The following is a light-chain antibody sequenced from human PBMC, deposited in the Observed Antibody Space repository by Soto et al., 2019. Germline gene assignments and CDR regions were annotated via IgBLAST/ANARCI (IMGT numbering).Light chain of an antibody. CDR2: EVS. J-gene: IGLJ1*01. CDR3: SSYTSSSTYV. Sequence: QSALTQPASVSGSPGRSITISCTGASSDVGDYNSVSWYQRHPGKAPKLMIYEVSNRPSGVSNRFSGSKSGNSASLTISGLQAEDEADYYCSSYTSSSTYVFGTGTKVTVL. CDR1: SSDVGDYNS. V-gene: IGLV2-14*01.